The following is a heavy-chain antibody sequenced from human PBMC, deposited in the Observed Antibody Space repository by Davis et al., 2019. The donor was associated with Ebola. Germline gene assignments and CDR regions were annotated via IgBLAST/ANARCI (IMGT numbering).Heavy chain of an antibody. CDR3: AKWDTMTVPVYYFDY. Sequence: GESLKISCAAAGFTFSSYGMTWVRQAPGKGLECVAVIWYDGSKTYYADSVKGRFTISRDNSKNTLYLQMNSLRAEDTAVYYCAKWDTMTVPVYYFDYWGQGTLVTVS. CDR1: GFTFSSYG. J-gene: IGHJ4*02. CDR2: IWYDGSKT. V-gene: IGHV3-33*06. D-gene: IGHD3-22*01.